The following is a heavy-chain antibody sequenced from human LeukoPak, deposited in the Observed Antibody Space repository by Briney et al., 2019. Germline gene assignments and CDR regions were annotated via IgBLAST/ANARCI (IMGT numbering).Heavy chain of an antibody. CDR3: ARDPRAPYYLV. CDR1: GFTFSSYS. V-gene: IGHV3-21*01. Sequence: GGSLRLSCAASGFTFSSYSMNWVRQAPGKGLEWVSSISSSSSYIYYADSVKGRFTISRDNAKNSRYLQMNSLRAEDTAVYYCARDPRAPYYLVWGQGTTVTVSS. D-gene: IGHD3-10*01. J-gene: IGHJ6*02. CDR2: ISSSSSYI.